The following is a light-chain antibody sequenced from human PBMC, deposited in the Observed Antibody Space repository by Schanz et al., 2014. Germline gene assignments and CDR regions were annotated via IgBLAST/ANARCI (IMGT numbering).Light chain of an antibody. CDR3: QHYGNSPPLT. CDR2: GAS. J-gene: IGKJ1*01. Sequence: EIVMTQSPATLSVSPGERATLSCRASQSVSSNLAWFQQKPGQAPRLLIYGASTRATGIPDRFSGSGSGTDFTLTISRLEPEDFAVYYCQHYGNSPPLTFGQGTKVEI. CDR1: QSVSSN. V-gene: IGKV3-20*01.